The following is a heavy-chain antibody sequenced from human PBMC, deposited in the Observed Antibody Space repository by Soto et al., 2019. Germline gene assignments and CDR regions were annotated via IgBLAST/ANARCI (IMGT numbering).Heavy chain of an antibody. V-gene: IGHV1-18*01. CDR3: TGEGSAPYYYYGMDA. D-gene: IGHD3-10*01. CDR1: GYTFTTYG. J-gene: IGHJ6*02. CDR2: INTHNGNT. Sequence: QVQLEQSAPEVKKPGASVKVSCKASGYTFTTYGISWVRQAPGQGLEWLGWINTHNGNTNYAPNLQCRVIMTAVTSTSTAYMELRSLRSDDTAIYYCTGEGSAPYYYYGMDAWGQGTTVTVSS.